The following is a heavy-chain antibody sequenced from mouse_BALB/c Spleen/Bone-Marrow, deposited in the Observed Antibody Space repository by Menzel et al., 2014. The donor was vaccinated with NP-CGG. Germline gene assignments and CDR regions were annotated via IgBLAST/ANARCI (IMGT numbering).Heavy chain of an antibody. Sequence: VQLQQSGPELVKPGASVKMSCKASGYTFTSYIIHWVKQKPGQGLEWIGYINPYNDGTKYNENFKGKATLTSDKSSSTAYMEFNSLTPEDSAVYYCASTTPKARYYTMDYWSQGTSVTVSS. V-gene: IGHV1-14*01. CDR1: GYTFTSYI. D-gene: IGHD1-2*01. CDR2: INPYNDGT. CDR3: ASTTPKARYYTMDY. J-gene: IGHJ4*01.